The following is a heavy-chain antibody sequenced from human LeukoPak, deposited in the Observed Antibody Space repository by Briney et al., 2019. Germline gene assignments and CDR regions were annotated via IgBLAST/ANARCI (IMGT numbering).Heavy chain of an antibody. CDR2: ISSSGSTI. Sequence: GGSLRLSCAASGFTFSSYEMNWVRQAPGKGLEWVSYISSSGSTIYYADSVKGRFTISRDNAKNSLYLQMNSLRAEDTAVYYCARDMYSSSWYGYFQHWGQGTLVTVSS. V-gene: IGHV3-48*03. CDR1: GFTFSSYE. CDR3: ARDMYSSSWYGYFQH. J-gene: IGHJ1*01. D-gene: IGHD6-13*01.